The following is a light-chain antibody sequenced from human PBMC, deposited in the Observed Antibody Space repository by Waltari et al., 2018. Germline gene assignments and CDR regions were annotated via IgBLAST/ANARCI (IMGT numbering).Light chain of an antibody. CDR1: QSIARN. CDR2: GAS. Sequence: EILMTQSPPTLSVSPRESATLSCRASQSIARNLAWYQQKPGQAPRLLIYGASTRATGIPARFSGSGSGTEFTLTISSLQSEDFAVYYCQQYNSWRTFGQGTKLEIK. CDR3: QQYNSWRT. J-gene: IGKJ2*01. V-gene: IGKV3-15*01.